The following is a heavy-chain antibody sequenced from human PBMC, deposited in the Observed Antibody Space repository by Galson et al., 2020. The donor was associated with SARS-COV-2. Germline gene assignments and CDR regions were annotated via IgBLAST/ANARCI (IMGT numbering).Heavy chain of an antibody. D-gene: IGHD3-9*01. CDR3: ARLRYYDVLTGYIVDV. V-gene: IGHV1-2*02. CDR2: INPKSGGT. J-gene: IGHJ6*02. CDR1: GYTFTDYY. Sequence: ASVKVSCQASGYTFTDYYIHWVRQAPGQGLAWMGWINPKSGGTNYAQKFEGRVTMTRDTSITTAYMELSRLRADDTAVYYCARLRYYDVLTGYIVDVWGQGTMVTVSS.